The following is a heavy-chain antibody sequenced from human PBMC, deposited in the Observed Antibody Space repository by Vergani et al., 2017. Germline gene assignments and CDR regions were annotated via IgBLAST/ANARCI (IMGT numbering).Heavy chain of an antibody. CDR3: ARACGGSXYSTGDYYYYGMDV. Sequence: EVQLVQSGAEVKKPGESVKISCKGSGYSFTSYWIGWVRQMPGKGLEWMGIIYPGDSDTRYSPSFQGQVTISADKSISTAYLQWSSLKASDTAMYYCARACGGSXYSTGDYYYYGMDVWGQGTTVTVSS. V-gene: IGHV5-51*01. D-gene: IGHD2-15*01. CDR2: IYPGDSDT. J-gene: IGHJ6*02. CDR1: GYSFTSYW.